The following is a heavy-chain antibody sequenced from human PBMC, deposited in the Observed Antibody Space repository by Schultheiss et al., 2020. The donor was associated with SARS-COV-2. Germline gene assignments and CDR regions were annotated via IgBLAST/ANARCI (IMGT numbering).Heavy chain of an antibody. CDR2: IYSGGST. CDR1: GFTVSSNY. CDR3: AKDLSVGGRGGLYGMDV. Sequence: GESLKISCAASGFTVSSNYMTWVRQAPGKGLEWVSIIYSGGSTYYADSVKGRFTISRDNSKNTLYLQMNSLRAEDTAVYYCAKDLSVGGRGGLYGMDVWGQGTTVTVSS. J-gene: IGHJ6*02. D-gene: IGHD3-3*01. V-gene: IGHV3-53*01.